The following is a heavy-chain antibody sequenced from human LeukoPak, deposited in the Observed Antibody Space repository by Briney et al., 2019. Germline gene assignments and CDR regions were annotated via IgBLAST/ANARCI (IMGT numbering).Heavy chain of an antibody. V-gene: IGHV1-46*01. Sequence: ASVKVSCKASGYTFTSYYMHWVRQAPGQGLEWMGEINPSGGGTSYAQKFQGRVIMTRDTSTSTVYMELSSLRSEDTAVYYCATSRDRIAAAGRDEFDYWGQGTLVTVSS. J-gene: IGHJ4*02. D-gene: IGHD6-13*01. CDR1: GYTFTSYY. CDR2: INPSGGGT. CDR3: ATSRDRIAAAGRDEFDY.